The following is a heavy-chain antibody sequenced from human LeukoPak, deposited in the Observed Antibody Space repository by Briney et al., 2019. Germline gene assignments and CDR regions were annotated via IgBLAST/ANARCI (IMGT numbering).Heavy chain of an antibody. V-gene: IGHV3-30*18. CDR2: ISYDGSNK. J-gene: IGHJ4*02. D-gene: IGHD1-1*01. Sequence: GGSLRLSCAASGFTFSSYGMHWVRQAPGKGLEWVAVISYDGSNKYYADSVKGRFTISRDNSKNTLYLQMNSLRAEDTAVYYCAKSRRGSETTFDYWGQGTLVTVSA. CDR1: GFTFSSYG. CDR3: AKSRRGSETTFDY.